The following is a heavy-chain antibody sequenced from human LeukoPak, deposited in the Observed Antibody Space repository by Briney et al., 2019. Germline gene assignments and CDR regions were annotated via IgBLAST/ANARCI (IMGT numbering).Heavy chain of an antibody. CDR1: GGTFSSYA. V-gene: IGHV1-69*13. Sequence: SVKVSCKASGGTFSSYAISWVRQAPGQGLEWMGGIIPIFGTANYAQKFQGRVTITADESTSTAYMELRSLRSDDTAVYYCARVGITGTFLGYWGQGTLVTVSS. D-gene: IGHD1-7*01. J-gene: IGHJ4*02. CDR3: ARVGITGTFLGY. CDR2: IIPIFGTA.